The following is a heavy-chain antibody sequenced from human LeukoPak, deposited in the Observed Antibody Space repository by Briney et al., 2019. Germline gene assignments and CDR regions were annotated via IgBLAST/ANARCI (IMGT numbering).Heavy chain of an antibody. CDR2: ISYDKSNK. D-gene: IGHD3-10*01. Sequence: GGSLRLSCAASGFTFSSYGMHWVRQAPGKGLEWVAVISYDKSNKYYADSVKGRFTISRDNSKNTLYLQMNSLRAEDTAVYYCARVTYGSGTYGAFDYWGQGTLVTVSS. CDR3: ARVTYGSGTYGAFDY. CDR1: GFTFSSYG. V-gene: IGHV3-30*03. J-gene: IGHJ4*02.